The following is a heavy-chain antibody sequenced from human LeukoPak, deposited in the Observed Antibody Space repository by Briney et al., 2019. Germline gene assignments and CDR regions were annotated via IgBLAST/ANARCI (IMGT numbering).Heavy chain of an antibody. Sequence: SETLSLTCTVSGGSISSGGYYWSWIRQPPGKGLEWIGYIYHSGSTYYNPSLKSRVTISVDRSKNQFSLKLSSVTAADTAVYYCARRRFLGGSYNYWGQGTLVTVSS. CDR2: IYHSGST. D-gene: IGHD1-26*01. CDR3: ARRRFLGGSYNY. V-gene: IGHV4-30-2*01. J-gene: IGHJ4*02. CDR1: GGSISSGGYY.